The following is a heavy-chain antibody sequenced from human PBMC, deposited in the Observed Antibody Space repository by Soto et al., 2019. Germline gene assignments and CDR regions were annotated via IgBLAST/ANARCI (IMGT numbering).Heavy chain of an antibody. D-gene: IGHD4-17*01. CDR2: ISSSSSYI. CDR3: ARDHDYGLHYFDY. Sequence: GGSLRLSCAASGFTFSSYSMNWVRQAPGKGLEWVSSISSSSSYIYYADSVKGRFTISRDNAKNSLYLQMNSLRAEDTAVYYCARDHDYGLHYFDYWGQGTLVTVSS. J-gene: IGHJ4*02. V-gene: IGHV3-21*01. CDR1: GFTFSSYS.